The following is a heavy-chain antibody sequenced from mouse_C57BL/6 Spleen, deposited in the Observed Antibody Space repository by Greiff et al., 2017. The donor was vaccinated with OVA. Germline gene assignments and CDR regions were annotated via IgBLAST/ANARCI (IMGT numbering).Heavy chain of an antibody. V-gene: IGHV1-9*01. D-gene: IGHD2-3*01. J-gene: IGHJ3*01. CDR1: GYTFTGYW. CDR3: ARAPFYDGYYGGFAY. Sequence: QVQLQQSGAELMKPGASVKLSCKATGYTFTGYWIEWVKQRPGHGLEWIGEILPGSGSTNYNEKFKGKATFTADTSSNTAYMQLSSLTTEDSAIYYCARAPFYDGYYGGFAYWGQGTLVTVSA. CDR2: ILPGSGST.